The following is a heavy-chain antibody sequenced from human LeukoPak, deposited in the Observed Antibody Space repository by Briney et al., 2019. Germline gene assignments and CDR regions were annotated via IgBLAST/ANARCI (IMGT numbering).Heavy chain of an antibody. Sequence: GASVKVSCKASGYTFTGYYMHWVRQAPGQGLEWMGWINPNSGGTNYAQKFQGRVTMTRDTSISTAYMELSRLRSDDTAVYYCARAHYYDSSFDAFGIWGQGTMVTVSS. J-gene: IGHJ3*02. CDR1: GYTFTGYY. D-gene: IGHD3-22*01. CDR2: INPNSGGT. V-gene: IGHV1-2*02. CDR3: ARAHYYDSSFDAFGI.